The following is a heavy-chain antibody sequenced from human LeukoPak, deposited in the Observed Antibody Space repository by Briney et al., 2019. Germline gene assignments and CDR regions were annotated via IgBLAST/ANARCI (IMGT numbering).Heavy chain of an antibody. D-gene: IGHD2-8*01. CDR1: GGSISSSSYY. CDR3: AASGYSTRWYYYGF. Sequence: PSETLSLTCTVSGGSISSSSYYWGWIRQPPGKGLEWIGSIYYSGSSYYTPSLKSRLTISVDTSKDQFSLKLTSVTAADTAVYYCAASGYSTRWYYYGFWGQGTLVTVSS. J-gene: IGHJ4*02. V-gene: IGHV4-39*01. CDR2: IYYSGSS.